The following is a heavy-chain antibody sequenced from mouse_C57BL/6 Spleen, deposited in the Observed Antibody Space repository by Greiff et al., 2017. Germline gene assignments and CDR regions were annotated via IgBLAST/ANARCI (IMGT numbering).Heavy chain of an antibody. Sequence: QVQLQQSGPELVKPGASVKISCKASGYEISSSWLNWVQQRPGKGLEWIGDIYPGSGSTNYTEQFKSKATLTVDTSSRAAYMQLSSLTSEDSAVYYCARSYYGSSYDYARDYWGQGTSVTVSS. D-gene: IGHD1-1*01. CDR1: GYEISSSW. V-gene: IGHV1-55*01. CDR2: IYPGSGST. J-gene: IGHJ4*01. CDR3: ARSYYGSSYDYARDY.